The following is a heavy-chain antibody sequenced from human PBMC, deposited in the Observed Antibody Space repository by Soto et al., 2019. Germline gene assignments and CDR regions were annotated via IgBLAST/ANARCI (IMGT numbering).Heavy chain of an antibody. J-gene: IGHJ6*02. Sequence: SVKVSCKASGGTFSSYAISWVRQAPGQGLEWMGGIIPIFGTANYAQKFQGWVTMTRDTSISTAYMELSRLRSDDTAVYYCARDRAHGFWSGYGMDVWGQGTTVTVSS. CDR1: GGTFSSYA. D-gene: IGHD3-3*01. CDR3: ARDRAHGFWSGYGMDV. CDR2: IIPIFGTA. V-gene: IGHV1-69*05.